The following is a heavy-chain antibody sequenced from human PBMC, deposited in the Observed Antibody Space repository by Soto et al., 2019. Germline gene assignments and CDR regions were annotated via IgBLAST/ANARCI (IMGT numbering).Heavy chain of an antibody. V-gene: IGHV1-69*06. CDR3: ATREVGATPDAFDI. J-gene: IGHJ3*02. CDR2: IIPIFGTA. CDR1: GGTFSSYA. Sequence: QVQLVQSGAEVKKPGSSVKVSCKASGGTFSSYAISWVRQAPGQGLEWMGGIIPIFGTANYAQKFQGRVTITADKSTSTAYMELSSLRSEDTAVYYCATREVGATPDAFDIWGQGTMVTVSS. D-gene: IGHD1-26*01.